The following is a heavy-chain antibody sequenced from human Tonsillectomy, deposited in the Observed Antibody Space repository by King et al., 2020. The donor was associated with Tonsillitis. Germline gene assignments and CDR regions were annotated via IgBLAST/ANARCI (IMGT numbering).Heavy chain of an antibody. CDR2: IWHNGNDK. Sequence: VQLVESGGGVVQPGGSLRLSCAASGFTFSTYGMHWVRQAPGKGLEWVTIIWHNGNDKNYVDSVKGRFTISRDNSRNTVYLQMNSLKDEDTAMYYCVRGPGCSVHKRAFDIGGVGTMVTVSS. CDR3: VRGPGCSVHKRAFDI. D-gene: IGHD4/OR15-4a*01. J-gene: IGHJ3*02. CDR1: GFTFSTYG. V-gene: IGHV3-33*01.